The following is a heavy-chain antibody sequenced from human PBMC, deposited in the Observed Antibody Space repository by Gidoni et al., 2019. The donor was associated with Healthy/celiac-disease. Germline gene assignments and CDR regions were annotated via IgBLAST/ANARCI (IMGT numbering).Heavy chain of an antibody. CDR2: IRSKANSYAT. J-gene: IGHJ4*02. CDR3: TRRPDYVWGSYETG. D-gene: IGHD3-16*01. V-gene: IGHV3-73*01. CDR1: GFTFRGSA. Sequence: EVQLVESGGGLVQPGGSLKLSCAASGFTFRGSAMHWVRQASGKGLEWVGRIRSKANSYATAYAASVKGRFTISRDDSKNTAYLQMNSLKTEDTAVYYCTRRPDYVWGSYETGWGQGTLVTVSS.